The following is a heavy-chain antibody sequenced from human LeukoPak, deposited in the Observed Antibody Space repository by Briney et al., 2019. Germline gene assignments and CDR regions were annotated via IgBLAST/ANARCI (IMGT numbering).Heavy chain of an antibody. CDR2: IFPSGGEI. D-gene: IGHD2-8*02. Sequence: GRSLRPSCAASAFTFSTFATSSVSQPPGKGLEWVSSIFPSGGEIHYAHSVRGRFPISTDTSKSTLSLQMNSLRAEDTAIYYCATYRQVLLPFESWGEGTLVTVSS. V-gene: IGHV3-23*01. J-gene: IGHJ4*02. CDR1: AFTFSTFA. CDR3: ATYRQVLLPFES.